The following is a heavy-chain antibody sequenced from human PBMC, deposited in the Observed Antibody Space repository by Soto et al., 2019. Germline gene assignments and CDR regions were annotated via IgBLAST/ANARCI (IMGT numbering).Heavy chain of an antibody. CDR2: MYYTGST. V-gene: IGHV4-61*01. CDR1: GGSVNIGSFY. D-gene: IGHD4-17*01. Sequence: SETLSLTCTVSGGSVNIGSFYWSWIRQPPGKGLEWIGHMYYTGSTNHNPSLKRRVTISSGTSKNQFSLKVSSVTAADTAVYYCARAGGTTVTGLWHFDSWGQGTLVTVSS. J-gene: IGHJ4*02. CDR3: ARAGGTTVTGLWHFDS.